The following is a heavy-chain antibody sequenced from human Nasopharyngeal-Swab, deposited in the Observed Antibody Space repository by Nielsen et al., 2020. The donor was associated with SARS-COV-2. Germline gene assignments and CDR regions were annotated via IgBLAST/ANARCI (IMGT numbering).Heavy chain of an antibody. CDR1: GFTFKSYW. D-gene: IGHD4-11*01. CDR2: VNQHGSEK. V-gene: IGHV3-7*03. J-gene: IGHJ4*02. Sequence: GESLKISCEASGFTFKSYWMSWVRQAPGKGLEWVANVNQHGSEKYYANSVEGRFTIPREKAKNSVYLQMNRLSTEDTAVYYCAKDGLYSDYAGSPGFDSWGQGMLVTVSS. CDR3: AKDGLYSDYAGSPGFDS.